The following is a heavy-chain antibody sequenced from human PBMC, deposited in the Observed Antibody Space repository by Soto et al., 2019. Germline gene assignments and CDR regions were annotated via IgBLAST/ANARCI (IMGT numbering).Heavy chain of an antibody. J-gene: IGHJ6*01. CDR2: ISAYNGNT. D-gene: IGHD1-26*01. CDR1: GYTFTSYG. CDR3: AGGDRRPWELIRGKTGYYGL. V-gene: IGHV1-18*01. Sequence: QVQLVQSGAEVKKPGASVKVSCKASGYTFTSYGISWVRQAPGQGLEWMGWISAYNGNTNYAQKLQGRVPLTTDTSTRPAYMELRSLGSDDTAGYFCAGGDRRPWELIRGKTGYYGL.